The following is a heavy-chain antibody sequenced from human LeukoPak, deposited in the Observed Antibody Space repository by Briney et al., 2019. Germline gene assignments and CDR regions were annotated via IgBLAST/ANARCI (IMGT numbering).Heavy chain of an antibody. CDR3: ASAREYCGSAECYEYFQH. V-gene: IGHV3-53*01. CDR2: IYSGGST. J-gene: IGHJ1*01. Sequence: PGGSLRLSCAASEFTVSTNYMSWVRQAPGKGLEWVSIIYSGGSTYYADSVNGRFTISRDNSRNTLFLQMNSLRAEDTALYYCASAREYCGSAECYEYFQHWGQGTLVTVSS. D-gene: IGHD2-21*01. CDR1: EFTVSTNY.